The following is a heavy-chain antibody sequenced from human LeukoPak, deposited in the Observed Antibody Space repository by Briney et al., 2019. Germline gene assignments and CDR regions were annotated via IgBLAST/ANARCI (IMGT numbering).Heavy chain of an antibody. CDR1: GFTFSSDG. J-gene: IGHJ4*02. D-gene: IGHD3-10*01. CDR3: AKDIGSYYDY. V-gene: IGHV3-30*18. Sequence: PGGSLRLSCAASGFTFSSDGMHWVRQAPGKGLEWVAVISYDGSNKYYADSVKGRFTISRDNSKNTLYLQMNSLRAEDTAVYYCAKDIGSYYDYWGQGILVTVSS. CDR2: ISYDGSNK.